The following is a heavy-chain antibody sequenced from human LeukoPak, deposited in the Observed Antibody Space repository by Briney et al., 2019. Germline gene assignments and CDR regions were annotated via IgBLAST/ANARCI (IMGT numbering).Heavy chain of an antibody. V-gene: IGHV3-30*04. CDR1: GFTFSSYA. D-gene: IGHD6-13*01. J-gene: IGHJ4*02. CDR2: ISYDGGNK. CDR3: ARDHSRIAAAGTFGY. Sequence: PGGSLRLSCAATGFTFSSYAMHWVRQAPGKGLEWVAVISYDGGNKYYADSVKGRFTISRDNSKNTLYLQMNSLRAEDTAVYYCARDHSRIAAAGTFGYWGQGTLVTVSS.